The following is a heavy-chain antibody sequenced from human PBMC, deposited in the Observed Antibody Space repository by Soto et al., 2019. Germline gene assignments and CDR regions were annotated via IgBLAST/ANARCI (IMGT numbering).Heavy chain of an antibody. J-gene: IGHJ1*01. Sequence: EVQLLESGGSLVQPGGSLRLSCAASGFTFSSYAMSWVRQAPGKGLEWVSGISGSGDSTYYADSVKGRFTISRDNSKNTLYLQMNSLRAEDTAVYYCAKGVPGIAVAGTGYFQHWGQGTLVTVSS. CDR1: GFTFSSYA. CDR3: AKGVPGIAVAGTGYFQH. V-gene: IGHV3-23*01. D-gene: IGHD6-19*01. CDR2: ISGSGDST.